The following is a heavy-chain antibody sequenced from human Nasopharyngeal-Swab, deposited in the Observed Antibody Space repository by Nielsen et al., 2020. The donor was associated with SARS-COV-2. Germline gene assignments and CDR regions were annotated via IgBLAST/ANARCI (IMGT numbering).Heavy chain of an antibody. J-gene: IGHJ4*02. CDR2: IIPIFGTA. V-gene: IGHV1-69*13. Sequence: AVKVSCKASGGTFISYAISWVRQAAGQGLEWMGGIIPIFGTANYAQKFQGRVTITADESTSTAYMELSSLRSEDTAVYYCARVTNCGGDCYLGRIDYWSQGTLVTVSS. CDR3: ARVTNCGGDCYLGRIDY. CDR1: GGTFISYA. D-gene: IGHD2-21*02.